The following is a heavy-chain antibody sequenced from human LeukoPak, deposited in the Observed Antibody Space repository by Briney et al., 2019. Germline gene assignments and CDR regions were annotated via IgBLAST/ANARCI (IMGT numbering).Heavy chain of an antibody. Sequence: SVKVSCKASGGTFSSYAISWVRQTPGQGLEWMGRIIPILGIANYAQKFQGRVTITADKSTSTAYTELSSLRSEDTAVYYCARGELEGWSYSLLRFDPWGQGTLVTVSS. CDR1: GGTFSSYA. CDR2: IIPILGIA. J-gene: IGHJ5*02. CDR3: ARGELEGWSYSLLRFDP. D-gene: IGHD1-26*01. V-gene: IGHV1-69*04.